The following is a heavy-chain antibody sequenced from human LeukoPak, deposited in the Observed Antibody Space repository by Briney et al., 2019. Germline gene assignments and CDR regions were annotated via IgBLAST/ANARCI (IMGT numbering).Heavy chain of an antibody. D-gene: IGHD3-10*01. Sequence: SETLSLTCTVSGGSISSYWSWIRQSPGKGLEWIGYIYFTGTTNYNPSLKSRLTISIDTSRNQFSLKLSSATAADTAIYYCVNGGSYLTKWGQGPLVTVSS. CDR1: GGSISSY. J-gene: IGHJ4*02. CDR3: VNGGSYLTK. V-gene: IGHV4-59*01. CDR2: IYFTGTT.